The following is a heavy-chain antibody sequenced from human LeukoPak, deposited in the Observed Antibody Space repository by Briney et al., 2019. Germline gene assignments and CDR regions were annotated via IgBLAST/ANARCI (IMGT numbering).Heavy chain of an antibody. J-gene: IGHJ3*02. D-gene: IGHD6-19*01. CDR1: GGSFSVYY. V-gene: IGHV4-34*01. Sequence: SETLSLTCAVYGGSFSVYYWSRIRQPPGKGLEWIGEINHSGSTNYNPSLKSRVTISVDTAKNQFSLKLSSVTAADTAVYYCARGRRGGWHLGAFDIRGQGTMVTVSS. CDR2: INHSGST. CDR3: ARGRRGGWHLGAFDI.